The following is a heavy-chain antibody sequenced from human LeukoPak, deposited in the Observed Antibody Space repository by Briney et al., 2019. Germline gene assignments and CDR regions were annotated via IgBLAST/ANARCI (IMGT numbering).Heavy chain of an antibody. CDR3: ARLGSYHDF. Sequence: PSETLSLTCTVSGASISHYYWSRIRQTPEKGLEWMGHIHTSGGSSPYPSLKSRLTISIETSRNQFSLKLTSVTAADTAVYLCARLGSYHDFWGQGALVTVSS. CDR1: GASISHYY. J-gene: IGHJ4*02. V-gene: IGHV4-4*09. D-gene: IGHD1-26*01. CDR2: IHTSGGS.